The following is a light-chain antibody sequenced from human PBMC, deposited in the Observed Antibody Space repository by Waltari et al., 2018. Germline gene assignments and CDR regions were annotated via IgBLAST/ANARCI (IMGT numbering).Light chain of an antibody. CDR3: QQYNNWPPST. V-gene: IGKV3-15*01. CDR2: GAS. CDR1: QSVSAN. J-gene: IGKJ5*01. Sequence: IVMTQSPATLSVSPGERATLSCRASQSVSANLAWYQQKPGQAPRLLIYGASTRATGIPDRFIGSGSATEFTLTINSLQSEDFAVYYGQQYNNWPPSTFGQGTRLEIK.